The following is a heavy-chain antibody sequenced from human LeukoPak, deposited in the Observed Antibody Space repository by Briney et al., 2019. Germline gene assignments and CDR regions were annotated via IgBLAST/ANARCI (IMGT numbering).Heavy chain of an antibody. CDR1: GGSISSYY. V-gene: IGHV4-59*08. CDR2: IYYSGST. CDR3: ARLEYGVFDY. Sequence: SETLSLTCTVSGGSISSYYWSWIRQPPEKGLEWIGYIYYSGSTNYNPSLKSRVTISVDTSKNQFSLKLSSVTAADTAVYYCARLEYGVFDYWGQGTLVTVSS. J-gene: IGHJ4*02. D-gene: IGHD1-1*01.